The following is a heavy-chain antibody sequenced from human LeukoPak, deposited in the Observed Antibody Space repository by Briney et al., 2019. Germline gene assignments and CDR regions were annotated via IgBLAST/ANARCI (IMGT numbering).Heavy chain of an antibody. D-gene: IGHD1-26*01. Sequence: ASVKVSCKASGYTFTSYAMNWVRQAPGQGLEWMGWINTNTGNPTYAQGFTGRFVFSLDTSVSTAYLQISSLKAEDTAVYYCARGLVSGSYYGPAGPGNDAFDIWGQGTMVTVSS. CDR2: INTNTGNP. V-gene: IGHV7-4-1*02. CDR3: ARGLVSGSYYGPAGPGNDAFDI. CDR1: GYTFTSYA. J-gene: IGHJ3*02.